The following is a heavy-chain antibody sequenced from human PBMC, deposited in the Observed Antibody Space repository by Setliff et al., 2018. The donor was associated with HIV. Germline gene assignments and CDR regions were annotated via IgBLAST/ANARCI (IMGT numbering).Heavy chain of an antibody. V-gene: IGHV4-61*02. CDR2: LYISGST. J-gene: IGHJ4*02. Sequence: SETLSLTCTVSGGSISSGNYYWSWIRQPAGKGLEWIGRLYISGSTNYNPSLKSRVTISVDASKKQFSLNLSSVTAADTAVYYCVRSLRYFDWSLHYWGQGMLVTVSS. D-gene: IGHD3-9*01. CDR3: VRSLRYFDWSLHY. CDR1: GGSISSGNYY.